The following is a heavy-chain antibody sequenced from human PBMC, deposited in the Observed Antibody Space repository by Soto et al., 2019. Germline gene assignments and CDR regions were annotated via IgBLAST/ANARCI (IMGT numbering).Heavy chain of an antibody. CDR2: FNPNSGDT. Sequence: QAQLVQSGAEVKKPGASVKVSCKASGYTLSDYYMQWVRQAPGQGLEWMGWFNPNSGDTNYAQKFQGRVTMTRDPSIATAYMELSGLKSDDRAVYYCAREGGGIAAAGAGNDAFDIWAQGTMVTVSS. J-gene: IGHJ3*02. CDR1: GYTLSDYY. D-gene: IGHD6-13*01. V-gene: IGHV1-2*02. CDR3: AREGGGIAAAGAGNDAFDI.